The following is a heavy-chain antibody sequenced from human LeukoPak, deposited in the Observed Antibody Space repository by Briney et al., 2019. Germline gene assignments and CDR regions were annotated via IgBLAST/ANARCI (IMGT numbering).Heavy chain of an antibody. J-gene: IGHJ5*02. CDR1: GGSISDYH. Sequence: PSETLSLTCTVSGGSISDYHWNWIRQPPGKTLEWPRSIYYSGSTSYNPSLKSRVTISVDTSKNQFSLNLNSVTAADTAVYYCARKVRSSLYNWFNPWGQGTLVTVSS. D-gene: IGHD6-6*01. V-gene: IGHV4-59*08. CDR3: ARKVRSSLYNWFNP. CDR2: IYYSGST.